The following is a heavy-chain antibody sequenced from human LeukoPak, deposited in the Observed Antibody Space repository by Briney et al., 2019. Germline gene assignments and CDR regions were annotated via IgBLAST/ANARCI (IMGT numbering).Heavy chain of an antibody. V-gene: IGHV4-59*07. CDR3: ARSLAFWSGYYGAGPYYYYYMDV. Sequence: SDPLSLICTVSGGPISIHYWSWLRHPPREGLEWTGYIYDSGSTNYNPSLKSRVTISVDTSKNQFSLKLSSVTAADTAVYYCARSLAFWSGYYGAGPYYYYYMDVWGKGTTVTVSS. CDR2: IYDSGST. D-gene: IGHD3-3*01. CDR1: GGPISIHY. J-gene: IGHJ6*03.